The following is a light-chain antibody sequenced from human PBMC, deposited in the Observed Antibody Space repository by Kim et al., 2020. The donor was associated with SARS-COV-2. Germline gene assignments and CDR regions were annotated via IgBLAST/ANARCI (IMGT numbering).Light chain of an antibody. J-gene: IGKJ1*01. CDR3: QQRGNWT. Sequence: EIVLTQSPATLSLFQGERATLSCRASQSVNSYLAWYQHTPGQPPRLLIYDASMRATGIPARFSGSGSGTDFTLTISSLAPEDFAVYYCQQRGNWTFGQGTRVEIK. CDR2: DAS. CDR1: QSVNSY. V-gene: IGKV3-11*01.